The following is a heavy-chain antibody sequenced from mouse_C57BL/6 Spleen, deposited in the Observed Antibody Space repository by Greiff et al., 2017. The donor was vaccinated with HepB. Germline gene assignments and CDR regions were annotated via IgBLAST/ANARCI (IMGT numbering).Heavy chain of an antibody. CDR2: ISSGGSYT. Sequence: EVNLVESGGDLVKPGGSLKLSCAASGFTFSSYGMSWVRQTPDKRLEWVATISSGGSYTYYPDSVKGRFTISRDNAKNTLYLQMSSLKSEDTAMYYCARKEDSEAMDYWGQGTSVTVSS. V-gene: IGHV5-6*01. CDR1: GFTFSSYG. CDR3: ARKEDSEAMDY. J-gene: IGHJ4*01.